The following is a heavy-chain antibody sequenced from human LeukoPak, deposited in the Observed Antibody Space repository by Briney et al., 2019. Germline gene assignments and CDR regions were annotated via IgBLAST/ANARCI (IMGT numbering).Heavy chain of an antibody. D-gene: IGHD1-26*01. V-gene: IGHV3-33*06. J-gene: IGHJ5*01. CDR3: AKDRGSYSTTADS. CDR1: GFTFSDYG. CDR2: IWYDGINK. Sequence: GRSLRLSCAASGFTFSDYGIHWVRQAPGKGLEWVAVIWYDGINKYYGDSVKGRFTISRDNSKNTLYLQMNSLRAEDTAVYYCAKDRGSYSTTADSWGQGTLVTVSS.